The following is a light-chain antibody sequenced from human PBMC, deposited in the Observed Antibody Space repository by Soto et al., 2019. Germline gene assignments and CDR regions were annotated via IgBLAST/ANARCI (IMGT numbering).Light chain of an antibody. CDR2: RNN. CDR3: SAWDVSLPGWV. CDR1: SSNIGSEY. V-gene: IGLV1-47*01. Sequence: QAVVTQVPSASGTPGQTITISCSGSSSNIGSEYVYWYHQLPGTAPKLLIHRNNQRPSGVPDRISGSKSGTSASLAIGGLRFEDDGDYYCSAWDVSLPGWVFGGGTKVTVL. J-gene: IGLJ3*02.